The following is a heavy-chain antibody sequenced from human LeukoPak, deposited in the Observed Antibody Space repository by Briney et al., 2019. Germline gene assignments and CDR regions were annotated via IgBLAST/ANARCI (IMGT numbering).Heavy chain of an antibody. CDR2: ISSSSSTI. J-gene: IGHJ4*02. CDR1: GFTFSSYS. V-gene: IGHV3-48*01. Sequence: GGSLRLSCAASGFTFSSYSMNWVRQAPGKWLEWVSYISSSSSTIYYADSVKGRFTISRDNAKNSLYLQMNSLRAEDTAVYYCARLTGYYDSSGYLDYWGQGTLVTVSS. CDR3: ARLTGYYDSSGYLDY. D-gene: IGHD3-22*01.